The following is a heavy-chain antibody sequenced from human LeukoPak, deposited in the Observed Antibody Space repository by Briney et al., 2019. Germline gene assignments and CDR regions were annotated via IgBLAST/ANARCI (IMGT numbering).Heavy chain of an antibody. Sequence: ALVKVSCKPSGYTFRTHGLSWVRQAPGQGLEWMGWISSYNGNTNYAQKVQGRLTMTTDTSTSTAYMELRSLRSDDTAVYYCARGNDYGDPLDYWGQGTQVTVSS. D-gene: IGHD4-17*01. J-gene: IGHJ4*02. CDR1: GYTFRTHG. CDR3: ARGNDYGDPLDY. CDR2: ISSYNGNT. V-gene: IGHV1-18*01.